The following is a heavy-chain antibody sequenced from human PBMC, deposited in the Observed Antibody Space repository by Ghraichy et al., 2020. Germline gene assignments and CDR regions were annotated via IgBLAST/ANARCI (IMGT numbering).Heavy chain of an antibody. D-gene: IGHD4-23*01. Sequence: SGPTLVKPTQTLTLTCTFSGFSLSTSGVGVGWIRQPPGKALEWLALIYWNDDKRYSPSLKSRLTITKDTSKNQVVLTMTNMDPVDTATYYCAYYGGNSWAYYYGMDVWGQGTTVTVSS. CDR1: GFSLSTSGVG. CDR3: AYYGGNSWAYYYGMDV. V-gene: IGHV2-5*01. J-gene: IGHJ6*02. CDR2: IYWNDDK.